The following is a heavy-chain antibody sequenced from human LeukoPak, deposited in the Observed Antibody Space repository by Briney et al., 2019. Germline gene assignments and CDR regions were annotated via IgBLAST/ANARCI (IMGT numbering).Heavy chain of an antibody. J-gene: IGHJ4*02. D-gene: IGHD6-13*01. CDR3: VEGSAAPQFDY. CDR2: ISSDGGRT. Sequence: GGSLRPSCSASGFTFSTYAMHWVRQAPGKGLEYVSAISSDGGRTYYADSVKGRFTISRDNSKNTLYLQMTSLRTEDTAVYYCVEGSAAPQFDYWGQGTLVTVSS. V-gene: IGHV3-64D*06. CDR1: GFTFSTYA.